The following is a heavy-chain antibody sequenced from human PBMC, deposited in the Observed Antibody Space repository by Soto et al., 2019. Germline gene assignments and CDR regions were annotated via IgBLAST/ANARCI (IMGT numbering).Heavy chain of an antibody. D-gene: IGHD6-13*01. Sequence: QVQLVQSGAEVKKPGSSVKVSCKASGGTFSSYAISWVRQAPGQGLEWMGGIIPIFGTANYAQKFQGRVTITADESTSTAYMEMSSLRSEDTAVYYCARVNASSWYGYYYYGMDVWGQGTTVTVSS. V-gene: IGHV1-69*01. J-gene: IGHJ6*02. CDR1: GGTFSSYA. CDR3: ARVNASSWYGYYYYGMDV. CDR2: IIPIFGTA.